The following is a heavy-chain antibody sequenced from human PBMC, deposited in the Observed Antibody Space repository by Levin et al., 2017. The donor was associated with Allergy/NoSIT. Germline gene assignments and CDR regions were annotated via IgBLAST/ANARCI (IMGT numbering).Heavy chain of an antibody. J-gene: IGHJ1*01. CDR1: GGSFSGYY. D-gene: IGHD6-13*01. V-gene: IGHV4-34*01. CDR3: ARVLAAGRREYFQH. CDR2: INHSGST. Sequence: SETLSLTCAVYGGSFSGYYWSWIRQPPGKGLEWIGEINHSGSTNYNPSLKSRVTISVDTSKNQFSLKLSSVTAADTAVYYCARVLAAGRREYFQHWGQGTLVTVSS.